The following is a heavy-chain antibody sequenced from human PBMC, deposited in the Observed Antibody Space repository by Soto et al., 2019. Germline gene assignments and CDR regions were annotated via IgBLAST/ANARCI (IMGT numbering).Heavy chain of an antibody. CDR2: INPFDGSR. V-gene: IGHV1-69*10. J-gene: IGHJ4*02. CDR1: GGTFSSYA. D-gene: IGHD3-10*01. CDR3: SRVDPGETSPFDH. Sequence: SVKVSCKTSGGTFSSYAISWVRQAPGQGLEWMGWINPFDGSRMFAQSFQGRVTMTRDTSTSTVYMEVSSLRSEDTAVYYCSRVDPGETSPFDHWGQGTLVTVSS.